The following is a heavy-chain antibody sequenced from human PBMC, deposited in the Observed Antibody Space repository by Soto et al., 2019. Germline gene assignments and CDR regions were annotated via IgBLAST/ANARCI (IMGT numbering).Heavy chain of an antibody. Sequence: QVQLVESGGGVVQPGRSLRLSCAASGFTFSSYGMHWVRQAPGKGLEWVAVISYDGSNKYYADSVKGRFTISRDNSKNPLYLQMNSLRAEDTAVYYCAKDRLRETAEYYCDYWGQGTLVTVSS. CDR1: GFTFSSYG. V-gene: IGHV3-30*18. J-gene: IGHJ4*02. CDR3: AKDRLRETAEYYCDY. CDR2: ISYDGSNK. D-gene: IGHD3-10*01.